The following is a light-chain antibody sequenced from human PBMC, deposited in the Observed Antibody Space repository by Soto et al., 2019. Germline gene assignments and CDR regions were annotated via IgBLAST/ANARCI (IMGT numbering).Light chain of an antibody. Sequence: QSVLTQPASVSGSPGQSITISCTGTSSDVGGYNYVSWYQQHPGKAPKLMIYDVSNRPSGVSNRFSGSKSGNTASLTISGLQAEDEADYYCSSYTSRSTRLYVLGTGTKLTVL. CDR3: SSYTSRSTRLYV. J-gene: IGLJ1*01. CDR1: SSDVGGYNY. V-gene: IGLV2-14*01. CDR2: DVS.